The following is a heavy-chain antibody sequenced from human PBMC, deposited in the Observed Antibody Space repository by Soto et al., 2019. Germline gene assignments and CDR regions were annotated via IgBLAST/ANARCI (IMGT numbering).Heavy chain of an antibody. V-gene: IGHV3-23*01. CDR2: ISGSGGST. CDR1: GFTFSSYA. J-gene: IGHJ4*02. CDR3: AKDQSVRGVIVFLFDY. Sequence: PGGSLRLSCAASGFTFSSYAMSWVRQAPRKGLEWVSAISGSGGSTYYADSVKGRFTISRDNSKNTLYLQMNSLRAEDTAVYYCAKDQSVRGVIVFLFDYWGQGTLVTVPQ. D-gene: IGHD3-10*01.